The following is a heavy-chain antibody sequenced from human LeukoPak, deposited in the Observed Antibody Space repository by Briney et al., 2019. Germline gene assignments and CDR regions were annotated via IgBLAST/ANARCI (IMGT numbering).Heavy chain of an antibody. CDR2: INPNTGGT. CDR1: GYTFTSYD. CDR3: GRVGSSAQHFYYYYYYMDV. V-gene: IGHV1-2*02. Sequence: ASVKVSCTASGYTFTSYDINWVRQAPGQGPEWMGWINPNTGGTNYAQNFKGRVTMTRDTSISISYMELSSLTSDDTAVYYCGRVGSSAQHFYYYYYYMDVWGKGTTVTVSS. D-gene: IGHD6-19*01. J-gene: IGHJ6*03.